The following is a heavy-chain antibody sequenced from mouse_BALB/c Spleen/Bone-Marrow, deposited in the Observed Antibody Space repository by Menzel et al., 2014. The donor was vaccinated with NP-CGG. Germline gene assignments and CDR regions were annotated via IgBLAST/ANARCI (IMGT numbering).Heavy chain of an antibody. CDR2: INPDSSTI. CDR3: GRLGYYGCFAY. Sequence: EVKLVESGGGLVQPGGSLKLSCAASGFDFSGFWMGWVRQAPGKGLEWIGEINPDSSTINYTPSLKDRLIISRDNAKNTLYLQMNKVRSEDTALYYCGRLGYYGCFAYWGQGTLVTVSA. J-gene: IGHJ3*01. V-gene: IGHV4-1*02. D-gene: IGHD2-3*01. CDR1: GFDFSGFW.